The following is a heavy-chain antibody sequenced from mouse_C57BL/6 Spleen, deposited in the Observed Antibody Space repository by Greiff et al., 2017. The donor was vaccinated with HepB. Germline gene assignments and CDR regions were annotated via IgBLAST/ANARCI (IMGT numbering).Heavy chain of an antibody. CDR3: ARYFVRYFDV. V-gene: IGHV1-69*01. CDR1: GYTFTSYW. Sequence: QVQLQQPGAELVMPGASVKLSCKASGYTFTSYWMHWVKQRPGQGLEWIGEIDPSDSYTNYNQKFKGKSTLTVDKSSSTAYMQLSSLTSEDSAVYYCARYFVRYFDVWGTGTTVTVSS. CDR2: IDPSDSYT. J-gene: IGHJ1*03.